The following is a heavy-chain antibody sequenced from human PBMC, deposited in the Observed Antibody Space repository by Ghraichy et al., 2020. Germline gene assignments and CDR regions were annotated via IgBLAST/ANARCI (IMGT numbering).Heavy chain of an antibody. D-gene: IGHD1-26*01. CDR2: ISWDGGST. Sequence: GGSLRLSCAASGFTFDDYTMHWVRQAPGKGLEWVSLISWDGGSTYYADTVKGRFTISRDNSKNSLYLQMNSLRTEDTALYYCARNKVGATSAEAKYYYYMDVWGKGTTVTVSS. CDR3: ARNKVGATSAEAKYYYYMDV. CDR1: GFTFDDYT. V-gene: IGHV3-43*01. J-gene: IGHJ6*03.